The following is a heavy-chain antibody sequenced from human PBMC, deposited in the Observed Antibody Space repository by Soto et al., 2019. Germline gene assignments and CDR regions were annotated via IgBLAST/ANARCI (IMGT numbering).Heavy chain of an antibody. V-gene: IGHV4-59*01. J-gene: IGHJ3*02. CDR3: ARYSNRSGYRAFDI. CDR1: GGSISSYY. D-gene: IGHD3-10*01. CDR2: IYYSGST. Sequence: PSETLSLTCTVSGGSISSYYWSWIRQPPGKGLEWIGYIYYSGSTNYNPSLKSRVTISVDTSKNQFSLKLSSVTAADTAVYYCARYSNRSGYRAFDIWGQGTMVTVSS.